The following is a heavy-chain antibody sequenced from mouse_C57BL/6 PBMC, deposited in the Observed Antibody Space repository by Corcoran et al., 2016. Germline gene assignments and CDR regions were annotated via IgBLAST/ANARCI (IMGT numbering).Heavy chain of an antibody. CDR1: GYTFTTYG. CDR3: ARGDSSGQYYLDY. Sequence: QIQLVQSGPELKKPGETVKISCKASGYTFTTYGMSWVKQAPGKGLKWMGWINTYSGVPTYADDFKGRFAFSLETSASTAYLQINNLKNEDTATYFCARGDSSGQYYLDYWGQGPTLTVSS. J-gene: IGHJ2*01. CDR2: INTYSGVP. V-gene: IGHV9-3*01. D-gene: IGHD3-2*02.